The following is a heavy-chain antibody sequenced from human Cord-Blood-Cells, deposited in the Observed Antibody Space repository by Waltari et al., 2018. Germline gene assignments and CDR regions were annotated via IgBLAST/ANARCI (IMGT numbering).Heavy chain of an antibody. CDR1: GGSFSGYS. CDR2: INHSGST. CDR3: ARTTGEGDY. J-gene: IGHJ4*02. Sequence: QVQLQQRGAGLLKPSETLSLPCAVYGGSFSGYSWSWIRQPPGKGLEWIGEINHSGSTNYNPSLKSRVTISVDTSKNQFSLKLSSVTAADTAVYYCARTTGEGDYWGQGTLVTVSS. V-gene: IGHV4-34*01. D-gene: IGHD7-27*01.